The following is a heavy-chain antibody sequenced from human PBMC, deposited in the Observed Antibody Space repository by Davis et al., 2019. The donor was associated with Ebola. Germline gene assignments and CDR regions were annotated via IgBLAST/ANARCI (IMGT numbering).Heavy chain of an antibody. Sequence: AASVKVSCKASGYTFTSYGISWVRQAPGQGLEWMGWISAYNGNTNYAQKLQGRVTMTTDTSTSTAYMELRSLRSDDTAVYYRARMEDYSNYEGEAFDIWGQGTMVTVSS. V-gene: IGHV1-18*01. CDR1: GYTFTSYG. CDR2: ISAYNGNT. D-gene: IGHD4-11*01. CDR3: ARMEDYSNYEGEAFDI. J-gene: IGHJ3*02.